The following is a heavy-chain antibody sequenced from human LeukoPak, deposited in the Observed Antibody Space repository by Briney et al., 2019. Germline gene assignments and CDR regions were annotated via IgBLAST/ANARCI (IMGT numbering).Heavy chain of an antibody. CDR1: GFTFSSYS. CDR3: ARDLVGYEVEWAPTQIVATAFDY. J-gene: IGHJ4*02. Sequence: GGSLRLSCAASGFTFSSYSMNWVRQAPGKGLEYVSAISSNGGSTYYANSVKGRFTISRDNSKNTLYLQMGSLRAEDMAVYYCARDLVGYEVEWAPTQIVATAFDYWGQGTLVTVSS. V-gene: IGHV3-64*01. CDR2: ISSNGGST. D-gene: IGHD5-12*01.